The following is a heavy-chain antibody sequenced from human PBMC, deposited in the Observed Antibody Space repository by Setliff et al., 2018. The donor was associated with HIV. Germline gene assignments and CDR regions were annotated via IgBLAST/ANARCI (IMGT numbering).Heavy chain of an antibody. CDR1: GFTFTNYW. Sequence: GESLKISCQGSGFTFTNYWIGWVRQMPGKGLECMGIIYPGASDIRYSPSFQGQVTISADKSVSTAYLQWSSLKASDTAIYYCARRASVTNSDDYWGQGTLVTVSS. CDR2: IYPGASDI. CDR3: ARRASVTNSDDY. J-gene: IGHJ4*02. D-gene: IGHD1-1*01. V-gene: IGHV5-51*01.